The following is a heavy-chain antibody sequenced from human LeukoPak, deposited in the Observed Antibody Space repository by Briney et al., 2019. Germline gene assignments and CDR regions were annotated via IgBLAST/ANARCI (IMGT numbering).Heavy chain of an antibody. V-gene: IGHV3-7*01. CDR3: ARVRTMVRGVIITRGSDAFDI. Sequence: SGGSLRLSCAASRFTFSSYGMHWVRQAPGKGLEWVANIKQDGSEKYYVDSVKGRFTISRDNAKNSLYLQMNSLRAEDTAVYYCARVRTMVRGVIITRGSDAFDIWGQGTMVTVSS. CDR1: RFTFSSYG. J-gene: IGHJ3*02. CDR2: IKQDGSEK. D-gene: IGHD3-10*01.